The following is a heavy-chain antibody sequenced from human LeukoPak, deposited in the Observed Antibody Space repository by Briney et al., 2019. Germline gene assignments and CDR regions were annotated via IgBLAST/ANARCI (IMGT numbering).Heavy chain of an antibody. CDR1: GFTFSSYA. V-gene: IGHV3-30-3*01. CDR2: ISYDGSNK. J-gene: IGHJ4*02. D-gene: IGHD5-18*01. CDR3: ARAGRQLLDY. Sequence: AGGSLRLSCATSGFTFSSYAMHWVRQAPGKGLEWVAVISYDGSNKYYADSVKGRFTISRDNSKNTLYLQMNSLRAEDTAVYYCARAGRQLLDYWGQGTLVTVSS.